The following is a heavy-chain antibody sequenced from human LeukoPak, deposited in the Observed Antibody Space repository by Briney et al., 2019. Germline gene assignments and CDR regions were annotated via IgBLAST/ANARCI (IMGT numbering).Heavy chain of an antibody. Sequence: SETLSLTCTVPGGSISSYYWSWIRQPPGKGLEWIGYIYYSGSTNYNPSLKSRVTISVDTSKNQFSLKLSSVTAADTAVYYCARVYKYYFDYWGQGTLVTVSS. CDR1: GGSISSYY. J-gene: IGHJ4*02. D-gene: IGHD1-1*01. CDR3: ARVYKYYFDY. CDR2: IYYSGST. V-gene: IGHV4-59*08.